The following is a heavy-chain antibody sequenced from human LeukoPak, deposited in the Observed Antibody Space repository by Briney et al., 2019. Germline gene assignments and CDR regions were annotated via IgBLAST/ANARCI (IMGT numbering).Heavy chain of an antibody. J-gene: IGHJ3*02. Sequence: ASVKVSCKASGYTFTSYYIHWVRQALGQVLEWMGLINPDGGNTNYAQNFQGRVTLTRDTSTSTVYMELSSLRSEDTAIYYCARIRDGYNDAYDIWGQGTVVTVPS. CDR2: INPDGGNT. CDR1: GYTFTSYY. D-gene: IGHD5-24*01. CDR3: ARIRDGYNDAYDI. V-gene: IGHV1-46*01.